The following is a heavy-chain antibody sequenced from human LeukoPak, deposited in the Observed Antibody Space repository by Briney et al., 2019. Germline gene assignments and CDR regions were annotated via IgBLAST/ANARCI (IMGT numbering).Heavy chain of an antibody. CDR1: GGSISSYY. CDR2: IYYSGST. D-gene: IGHD6-19*01. J-gene: IGHJ4*02. Sequence: SETLSLTCTVSGGSISSYYWGWIRQPPGKGLEWIGSIYYSGSTYYNPSLKSRVTISVDTSKNQFSLKLSSVTAADTAVYYCARDGVAVAHQPFDYWGQGTLVTVSS. CDR3: ARDGVAVAHQPFDY. V-gene: IGHV4-39*07.